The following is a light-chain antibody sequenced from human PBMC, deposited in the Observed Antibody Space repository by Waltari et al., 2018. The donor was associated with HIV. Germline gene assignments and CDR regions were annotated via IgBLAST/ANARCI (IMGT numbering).Light chain of an antibody. Sequence: QSVLTPPPSASGTTGQTVTISCSGIRPHVGSTYVSCYQQLPGPAPQLLISRNNQRPSGVPDRFSGSKSGTSDSLAVSGLRSEDEADYYCATWDDSLSGLWVFGGGTKLTVL. CDR3: ATWDDSLSGLWV. CDR2: RNN. V-gene: IGLV1-47*01. J-gene: IGLJ3*02. CDR1: RPHVGSTY.